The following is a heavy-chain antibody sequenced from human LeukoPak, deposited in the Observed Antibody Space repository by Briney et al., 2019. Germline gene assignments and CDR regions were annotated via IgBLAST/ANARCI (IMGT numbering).Heavy chain of an antibody. J-gene: IGHJ3*02. Sequence: QPGGSLRLSCAASGFTVSSYYMSWVRQAPGKGLEWVSLIYSGGSTYYADSVKDRFTISRDNSKNTLYLQMNSLTAEDTAVYYCARVGVVPAAIPDGFDIWGQGTMVTVSS. CDR2: IYSGGST. D-gene: IGHD2-2*01. CDR1: GFTVSSYY. V-gene: IGHV3-66*01. CDR3: ARVGVVPAAIPDGFDI.